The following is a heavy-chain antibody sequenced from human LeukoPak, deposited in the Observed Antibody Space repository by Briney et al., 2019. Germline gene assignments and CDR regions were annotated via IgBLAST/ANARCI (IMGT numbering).Heavy chain of an antibody. V-gene: IGHV4-59*01. CDR1: GGSISSYY. D-gene: IGHD2-2*01. CDR3: ARVRPLVTSKDALDI. J-gene: IGHJ3*02. CDR2: IYYSGST. Sequence: SETLSLTCTVSGGSISSYYWSWIRQPPGKGLEWIGYIYYSGSTNYNPSLKSRVTISVDTSKNQFSLKLSSVTAADTAVYYCARVRPLVTSKDALDIWGQGTMVTVSS.